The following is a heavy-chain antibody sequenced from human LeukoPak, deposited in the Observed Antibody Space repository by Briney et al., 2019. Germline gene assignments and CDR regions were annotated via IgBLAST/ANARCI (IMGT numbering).Heavy chain of an antibody. CDR3: VKGYSGSFYVGSYADY. D-gene: IGHD1-26*01. CDR1: GFTFSSYA. J-gene: IGHJ4*02. Sequence: GGSLRLSCSASGFTFSSYAMHWVRQAPGKGLEYVSPISSNGGSTYYADSVQGRFTISRDNFKNTLYLQMSSLRPEDTAVYYCVKGYSGSFYVGSYADYWGQGTLVTVSS. CDR2: ISSNGGST. V-gene: IGHV3-64D*06.